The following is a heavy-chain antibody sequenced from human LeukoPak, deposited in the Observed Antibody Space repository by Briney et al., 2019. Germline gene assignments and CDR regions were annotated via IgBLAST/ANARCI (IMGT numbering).Heavy chain of an antibody. CDR2: ISYDGSNK. Sequence: GGSLRHSCAASGFTFSSYAMHWVRQAPGKGLEWVAVISYDGSNKYYADSAKGRFTISRDNSKNTLYLQMNSLRAEDTAVYYCPRGSEWDLLGSCDRWGQGTLVTVSS. D-gene: IGHD1-26*01. J-gene: IGHJ5*02. CDR1: GFTFSSYA. CDR3: PRGSEWDLLGSCDR. V-gene: IGHV3-30-3*01.